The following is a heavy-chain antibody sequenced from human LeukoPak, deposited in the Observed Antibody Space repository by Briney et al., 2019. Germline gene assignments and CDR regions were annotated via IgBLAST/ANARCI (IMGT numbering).Heavy chain of an antibody. CDR2: INPSGGST. CDR3: ARCLYSSSWHTAYYYYGMDV. V-gene: IGHV1-46*03. Sequence: ASVKVSCKASGYTFTSYYMHWVRQAPGQGLAWMGIINPSGGSTSYTQKFQGRVTMTRDTSTSTVYMELSSLRSEDTAVYYCARCLYSSSWHTAYYYYGMDVWGQGTTVTVSS. CDR1: GYTFTSYY. D-gene: IGHD6-13*01. J-gene: IGHJ6*02.